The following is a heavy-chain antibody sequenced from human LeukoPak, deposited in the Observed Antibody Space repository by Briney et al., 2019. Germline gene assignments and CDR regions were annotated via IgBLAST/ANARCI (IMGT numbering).Heavy chain of an antibody. CDR2: IRSKANSYAT. V-gene: IGHV3-73*01. CDR3: TFYYYDSSGYYSFGY. J-gene: IGHJ4*02. CDR1: GFTFSGSA. D-gene: IGHD3-22*01. Sequence: PGRSLRLSCAASGFTFSGSAMHWVRQASGKGLEWVGRIRSKANSYATAYAASVKGRFTISRDDSKNTAYLQMNSLKTEDTAVYYCTFYYYDSSGYYSFGYWGQGTLVTVSS.